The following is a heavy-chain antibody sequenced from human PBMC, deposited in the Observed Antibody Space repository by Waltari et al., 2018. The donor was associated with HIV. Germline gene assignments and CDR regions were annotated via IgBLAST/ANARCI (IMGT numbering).Heavy chain of an antibody. D-gene: IGHD6-19*01. CDR2: IYYSGST. V-gene: IGHV4-39*01. J-gene: IGHJ4*02. CDR1: GGSISSSSYY. CDR3: ARSQGASNYQQWLVPAYFDY. Sequence: QLQLQESGPGLVKPSETLSLTCTVSGGSISSSSYYWGWIRQPPGKGLEWIGSIYYSGSTYYNPSLKSRVTISVDTSKNQFSLKLSSVTAADTAVYYCARSQGASNYQQWLVPAYFDYWGQGTLVTVSS.